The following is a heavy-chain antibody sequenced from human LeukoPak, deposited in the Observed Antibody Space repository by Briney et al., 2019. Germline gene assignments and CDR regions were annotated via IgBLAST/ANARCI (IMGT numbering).Heavy chain of an antibody. Sequence: GGSLRLSCAASGFTFSDYYMSGIRQAPGKGLEWVSYISSSSSDTDYADSVKGRFTISRDNAKNSLYLKMNSLRAEDTAVYYCARDGTLGYCSSTSCYPHDALDIGGQGTMVTVSS. V-gene: IGHV3-11*06. CDR3: ARDGTLGYCSSTSCYPHDALDI. J-gene: IGHJ3*02. CDR2: ISSSSSDT. D-gene: IGHD2-2*01. CDR1: GFTFSDYY.